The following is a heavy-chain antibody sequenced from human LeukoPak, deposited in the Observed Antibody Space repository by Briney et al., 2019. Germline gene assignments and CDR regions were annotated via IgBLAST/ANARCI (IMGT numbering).Heavy chain of an antibody. CDR1: GFTFNDYW. CDR3: ARVGLDRRGYSGYEAFDY. V-gene: IGHV3-7*01. D-gene: IGHD5-12*01. J-gene: IGHJ4*02. Sequence: GGSLRLSCTASGFTFNDYWMSWVRQLPGKGLEYVANIKGDGSEKNYVDSVKGRFTISRDNAKNSLYLQMNRLRVEDTAVYYCARVGLDRRGYSGYEAFDYWGQGTLVTVSS. CDR2: IKGDGSEK.